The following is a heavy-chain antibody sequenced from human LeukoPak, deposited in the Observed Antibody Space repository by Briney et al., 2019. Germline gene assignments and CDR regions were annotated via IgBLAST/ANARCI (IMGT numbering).Heavy chain of an antibody. J-gene: IGHJ3*02. D-gene: IGHD1-26*01. Sequence: ASVKVSCKASGGTFSSYAISWVRQAPGQGLEWMGGIIPIFGTANYAQKFQGRVTITTDESTSTAYMELSSLRSEDTAVYYCARGRIGRATGPEGAFDIWGQGTMVTVSS. CDR3: ARGRIGRATGPEGAFDI. V-gene: IGHV1-69*05. CDR2: IIPIFGTA. CDR1: GGTFSSYA.